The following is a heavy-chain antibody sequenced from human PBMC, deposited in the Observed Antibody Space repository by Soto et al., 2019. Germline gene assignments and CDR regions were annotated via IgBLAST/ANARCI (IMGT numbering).Heavy chain of an antibody. V-gene: IGHV4-31*03. D-gene: IGHD2-21*02. CDR2: IYYSGST. Sequence: SETLSLTCTVSGGSISSGGYYWSWIRQHPGKGLEWIGYIYYSGSTYYNPSLKSRVTISVDTSKNQFSLKVSSVTAADTAVYYCARDNCGGDCPHLDYWGQGILVTVSS. J-gene: IGHJ4*02. CDR3: ARDNCGGDCPHLDY. CDR1: GGSISSGGYY.